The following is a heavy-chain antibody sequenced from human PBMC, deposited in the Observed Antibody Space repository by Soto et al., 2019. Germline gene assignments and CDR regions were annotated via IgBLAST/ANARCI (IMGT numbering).Heavy chain of an antibody. Sequence: QVQLVQSGAEEKKSGASVKVSCKASGYTFTSYAMHWVRQAPGQRPEWMGWINAGNGNTKYSQKFQGRVTITRDPSAGTASLALTPLRAEGMTVYYCATDGYYTWGQGAMVTVS. CDR1: GYTFTSYA. CDR3: ATDGYYT. J-gene: IGHJ3*02. D-gene: IGHD5-18*01. V-gene: IGHV1-3*05. CDR2: INAGNGNT.